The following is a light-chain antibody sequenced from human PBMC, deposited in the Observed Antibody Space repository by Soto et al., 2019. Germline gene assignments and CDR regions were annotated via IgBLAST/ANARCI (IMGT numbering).Light chain of an antibody. CDR1: SSDVGGYNY. V-gene: IGLV2-14*01. Sequence: QSVLTQPASVSGSPGQSITISCTGTSSDVGGYNYVSWYQQHPGKAPKLMIYDVSNRPSGVSNRFSGSKSGNTASLTISGLQADDEADYYCSSYTSSSTPHYVFGTGTKLTVL. CDR3: SSYTSSSTPHYV. CDR2: DVS. J-gene: IGLJ1*01.